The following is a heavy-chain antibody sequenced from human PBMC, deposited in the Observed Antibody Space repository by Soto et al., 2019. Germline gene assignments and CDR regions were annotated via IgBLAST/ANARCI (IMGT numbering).Heavy chain of an antibody. J-gene: IGHJ4*02. CDR1: GCTFSSYW. Sequence: GVSLRVSCAAAGCTFSSYWMHWVRQAPGKGLVWVSRINSGGSSTYYADSVKGRFTISRDNAKNTLYLQMNSLRAEDTAVYYCARDFGYWGQGTLVTVSS. CDR2: INSGGSST. D-gene: IGHD3-10*01. CDR3: ARDFGY. V-gene: IGHV3-74*01.